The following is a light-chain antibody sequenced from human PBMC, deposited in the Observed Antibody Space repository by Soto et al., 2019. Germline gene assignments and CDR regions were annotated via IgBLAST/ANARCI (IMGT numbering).Light chain of an antibody. J-gene: IGLJ1*01. CDR3: SSYTSSSTYV. CDR1: SSNIGAGYN. CDR2: GNS. Sequence: QLVLTQPPSVSGAPGQRVTISCTGSSSNIGAGYNVHWYQQLPGTAPKLLIYGNSNRPSGVPDRFSGSKSGTSASLAITGLQAEDEADYYCSSYTSSSTYVFGTGTKVTVL. V-gene: IGLV1-40*01.